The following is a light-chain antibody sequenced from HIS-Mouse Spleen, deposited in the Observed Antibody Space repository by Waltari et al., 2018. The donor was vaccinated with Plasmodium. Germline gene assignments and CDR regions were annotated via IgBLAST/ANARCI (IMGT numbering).Light chain of an antibody. CDR1: QSVSSSY. J-gene: IGKJ4*01. CDR3: QQYGSSPLT. V-gene: IGKV3-20*01. Sequence: EIVFTQSPGTLSLSPEDRATLPCRASQSVSSSYLAWYQQKPGQAPRLLIYGASSRATGIPDRFSGSGSGTDFTLTISRLEPEDFAVYYCQQYGSSPLTFGG. CDR2: GAS.